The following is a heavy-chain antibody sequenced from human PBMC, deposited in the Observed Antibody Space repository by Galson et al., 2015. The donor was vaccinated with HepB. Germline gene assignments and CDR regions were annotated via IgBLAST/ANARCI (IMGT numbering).Heavy chain of an antibody. CDR2: IDPSDSYT. J-gene: IGHJ5*02. CDR3: ARSQPGRNYYDSYGCYLP. V-gene: IGHV5-10-1*01. CDR1: GYSFTSYW. D-gene: IGHD3-22*01. Sequence: QSGAEVKKPGESLRISCKGSGYSFTSYWISWVRQMPGKGLEWMGRIDPSDSYTNYSPSFQGHVTISADKSISTAYLQWSSLKASDTAMYYCARSQPGRNYYDSYGCYLPWCQGTLVTVSS.